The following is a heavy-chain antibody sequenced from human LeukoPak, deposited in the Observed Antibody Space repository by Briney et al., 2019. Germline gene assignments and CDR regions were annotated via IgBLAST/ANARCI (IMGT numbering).Heavy chain of an antibody. J-gene: IGHJ4*02. D-gene: IGHD1-26*01. V-gene: IGHV4-39*01. CDR1: GGSITSGYYY. CDR2: VHKRGSN. Sequence: SETLSLTCTVSGGSITSGYYYWGWIRQSPGKGLEWIGTVHKRGSNYFNSSLKSRVIISIDTSKNQFSLNLISVTAADTAVYFCARLGTYFRATDFWGQGALVAVSS. CDR3: ARLGTYFRATDF.